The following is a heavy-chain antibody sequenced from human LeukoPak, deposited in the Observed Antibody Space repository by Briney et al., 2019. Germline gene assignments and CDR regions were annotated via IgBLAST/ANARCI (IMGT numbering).Heavy chain of an antibody. J-gene: IGHJ5*02. CDR1: GSTVSSSY. D-gene: IGHD2-15*01. V-gene: IGHV3-66*01. CDR2: IYNGDGT. CDR3: VRNLRYCSDGSCSP. Sequence: GGSLRLSCAASGSTVSSSYMSWVRQAPGKGLEWVSVIYNGDGTGYADSVKGRFTISRDNSQNTVSLQMDSLRVEDTAVYFCVRNLRYCSDGSCSPWGQGTLVTVSS.